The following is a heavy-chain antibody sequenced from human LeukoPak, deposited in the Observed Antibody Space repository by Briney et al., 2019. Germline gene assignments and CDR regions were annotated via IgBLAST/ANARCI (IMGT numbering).Heavy chain of an antibody. D-gene: IGHD2-2*01. V-gene: IGHV4-34*01. CDR3: ASLWPYQLSAFGI. Sequence: SETLSLTCAVYGGSFSGYYWSWIRQPPGKGLGWIGEINHSGSTNYNPSLKSRVTISVDTSKNQFSLKLSSVTAADTAVYYCASLWPYQLSAFGIWGQGTLVTVSS. CDR1: GGSFSGYY. CDR2: INHSGST. J-gene: IGHJ3*02.